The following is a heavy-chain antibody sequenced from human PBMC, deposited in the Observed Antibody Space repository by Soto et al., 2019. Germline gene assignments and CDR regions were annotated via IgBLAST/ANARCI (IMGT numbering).Heavy chain of an antibody. J-gene: IGHJ6*02. V-gene: IGHV1-2*02. CDR3: AAMGSYYYYGMDA. D-gene: IGHD5-18*01. CDR1: GYTFTGYY. Sequence: ASVKVSCKASGYTFTGYYMHWVRQAPGQGLEWMGWINPNSGGTNYAQKFQGRVTMTRDTPISTAYMELSRLRSDDTAVYYCAAMGSYYYYGMDAWGQGTTVTVSS. CDR2: INPNSGGT.